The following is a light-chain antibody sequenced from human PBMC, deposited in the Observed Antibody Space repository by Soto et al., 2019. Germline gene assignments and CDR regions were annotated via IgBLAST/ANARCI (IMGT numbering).Light chain of an antibody. CDR1: QTVTSN. Sequence: DIVMTQSPVTLSVSPGERATLSCRASQTVTSNLAWYQQKPGQPPRLLIYGASTRVTGLPARFSGSGSGTEFTLTISSLQSEDVAVYYCRQDHVWPSLTFGGGTKVEIK. CDR3: RQDHVWPSLT. V-gene: IGKV3-15*01. J-gene: IGKJ4*01. CDR2: GAS.